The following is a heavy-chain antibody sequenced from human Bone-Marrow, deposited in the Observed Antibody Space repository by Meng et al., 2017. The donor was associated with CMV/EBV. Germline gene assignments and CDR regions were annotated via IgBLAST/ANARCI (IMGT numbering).Heavy chain of an antibody. V-gene: IGHV3-23*01. CDR2: INASGHST. CDR3: ATRPLYCSSTSCFPVSFDY. J-gene: IGHJ4*02. Sequence: GESLKISCAASGFPFSSYAMSWVRQAPGKGLEWVSTINASGHSTYYADSVKGRFTISRDNSNNTLHLQMNSLRAEDTAVYYCATRPLYCSSTSCFPVSFDYWGQRTLVTVSS. CDR1: GFPFSSYA. D-gene: IGHD2-2*01.